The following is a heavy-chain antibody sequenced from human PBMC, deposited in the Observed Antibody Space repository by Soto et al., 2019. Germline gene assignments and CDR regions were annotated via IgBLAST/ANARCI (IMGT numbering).Heavy chain of an antibody. V-gene: IGHV3-49*03. CDR2: IRNKAYGGTT. CDR3: ARALRYCSSTACYFAFDI. CDR1: GLRFVDFA. Sequence: GGPLRLSWTAAGLRFVDFAMSWFRKDPGKGLEWGGLIRNKAYGGTTEYAASVKGRFTISRDDSKSIAYMQMNSLKTEDTAVYYCARALRYCSSTACYFAFDIWGQGTMVTVSS. J-gene: IGHJ3*02. D-gene: IGHD2-2*01.